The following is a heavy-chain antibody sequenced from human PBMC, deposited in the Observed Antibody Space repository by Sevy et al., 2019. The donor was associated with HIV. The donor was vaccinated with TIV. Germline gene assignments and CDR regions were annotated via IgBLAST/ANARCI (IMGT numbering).Heavy chain of an antibody. V-gene: IGHV1-2*02. J-gene: IGHJ6*02. CDR3: AREGITIFGVVTSYYYYGMDV. D-gene: IGHD3-3*01. CDR1: GYTFTGYY. Sequence: ASVKVSCKASGYTFTGYYMHWVRQAPGQGLEWMGWINPNSGGTNYAQKFQGRVTMTRDTSISTAYMELGRLRSDDTAVYYCAREGITIFGVVTSYYYYGMDVWGQGTTVTVSS. CDR2: INPNSGGT.